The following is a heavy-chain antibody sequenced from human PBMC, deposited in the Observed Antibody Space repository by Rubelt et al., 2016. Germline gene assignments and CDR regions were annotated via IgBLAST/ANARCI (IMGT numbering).Heavy chain of an antibody. CDR2: ISAYNGHT. Sequence: QVQLVQSGAEVKKPGASVKVSCKASGYTFTSYGISWVRQAPGQGLEWMGWISAYNGHTNYAQKLQGRVTMTTDTSTRTAYMELRSLRSDDAAVYYCARVEYYYDSSGYSDYWGQGTLVTVSS. J-gene: IGHJ4*02. CDR1: GYTFTSYG. CDR3: ARVEYYYDSSGYSDY. D-gene: IGHD3-22*01. V-gene: IGHV1-18*01.